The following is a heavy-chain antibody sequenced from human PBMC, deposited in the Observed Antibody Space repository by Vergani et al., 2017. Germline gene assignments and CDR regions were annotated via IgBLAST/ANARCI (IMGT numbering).Heavy chain of an antibody. CDR3: ARDREAMVTYYYYYGMDV. V-gene: IGHV3-21*01. CDR2: ISSSSSYI. D-gene: IGHD5-18*01. CDR1: GFTFSSYW. J-gene: IGHJ6*02. Sequence: EVQLVESGGGLVQPGGSLRLSCAASGFTFSSYWMHWVRQAPGKGLVWVSSISSSSSYIYYADSVKGRFTISRDNAKNSLYLQMNSLRAEDTAVYYCARDREAMVTYYYYYGMDVWGQGTTVTVSS.